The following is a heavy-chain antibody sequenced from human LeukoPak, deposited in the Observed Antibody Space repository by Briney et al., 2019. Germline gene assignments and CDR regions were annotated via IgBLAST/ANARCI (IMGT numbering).Heavy chain of an antibody. CDR1: GYTFTGYY. D-gene: IGHD3-22*01. CDR2: INPNSGGT. Sequence: ASVKVSCKASGYTFTGYYMHWVRQAPGQGLEWMGRINPNSGGTGYAQKFQGRVTMTRSTSISTAYMELSSLRSEDTAVYYCARARGSGYYCAYWGQGTLVTVSS. J-gene: IGHJ4*02. V-gene: IGHV1-2*06. CDR3: ARARGSGYYCAY.